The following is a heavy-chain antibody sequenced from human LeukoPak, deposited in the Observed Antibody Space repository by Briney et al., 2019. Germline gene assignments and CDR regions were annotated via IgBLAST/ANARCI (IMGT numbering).Heavy chain of an antibody. J-gene: IGHJ4*02. CDR2: FNPTDGRA. CDR3: SRDLTN. Sequence: ASVKVSCKASGHPFSNFYIHWVRQAPGQRLEWMGLFNPTDGRAGHAQTFQGRVTMTGDTSTSTFFIEVSGLRFEDTAIYYCSRDLTNWGQGTLLTVAS. V-gene: IGHV1-46*03. CDR1: GHPFSNFY.